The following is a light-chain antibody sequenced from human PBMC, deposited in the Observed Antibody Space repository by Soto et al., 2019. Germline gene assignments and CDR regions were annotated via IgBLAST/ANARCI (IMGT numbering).Light chain of an antibody. CDR3: QQYYSYPRT. CDR1: QGISSY. CDR2: AAV. J-gene: IGKJ1*01. V-gene: IGKV1-8*01. Sequence: AIRMTQSPSSFSASTGDRVTITCRASQGISSYLAWYQQKPGKAPKLLICAAVTLKSGVTSRFSDRGSGTDFTLTIRCLQSEDFAISYCQQYYSYPRTFGQGTKVEIK.